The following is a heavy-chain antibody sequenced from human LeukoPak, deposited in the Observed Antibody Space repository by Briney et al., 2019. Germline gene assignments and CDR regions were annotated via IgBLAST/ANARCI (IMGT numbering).Heavy chain of an antibody. CDR1: GGSISNYH. CDR2: MYYSGST. Sequence: SETLSLTCSVSGGSISNYHWSWIRQPPGKGLEYIGYMYYSGSTNYNPSLKSRVTISVDTSKNQFSLKLSSVTAADTAVYYCARGLWFGEGYYYYMDVWGKGTTVTVSS. CDR3: ARGLWFGEGYYYYMDV. J-gene: IGHJ6*03. D-gene: IGHD3-10*01. V-gene: IGHV4-59*01.